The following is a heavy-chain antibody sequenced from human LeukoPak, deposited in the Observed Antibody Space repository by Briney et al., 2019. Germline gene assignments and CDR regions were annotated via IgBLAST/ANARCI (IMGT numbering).Heavy chain of an antibody. CDR1: GFIFATSG. J-gene: IGHJ4*02. CDR3: SRAQWVVREIGHH. CDR2: ISDTGHTI. Sequence: PGGSLRLSCAASGFIFATSGMNWVRQTPGKGLEWLAYISDTGHTIYYSDSVKGRFTVSRDNAKKLLFLQMNRLRDEDTAIYYCSRAQWVVREIGHHWGQGTLVTVSS. D-gene: IGHD6-19*01. V-gene: IGHV3-48*02.